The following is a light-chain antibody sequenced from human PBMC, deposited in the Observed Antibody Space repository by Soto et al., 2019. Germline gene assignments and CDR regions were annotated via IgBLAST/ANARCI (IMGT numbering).Light chain of an antibody. CDR2: TNY. V-gene: IGLV1-44*01. CDR3: AAWDDRLNGDDV. Sequence: QSALTQPPSASGTPGQRVTISCSGSSSNIGSNTLNWYQHLPATAPKLLIDTNYQRPSGVPDRFSGSKSGTSASLVISGLQSEDEADYYCAAWDDRLNGDDVFGSATRSPS. CDR1: SSNIGSNT. J-gene: IGLJ1*01.